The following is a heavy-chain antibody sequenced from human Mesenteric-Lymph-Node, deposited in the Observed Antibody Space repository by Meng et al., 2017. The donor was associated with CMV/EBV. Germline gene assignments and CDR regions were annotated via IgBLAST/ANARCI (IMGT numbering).Heavy chain of an antibody. CDR3: ARESSPPWELDYYYYGMDV. CDR2: TVSNIGRT. V-gene: IGHV1-69*05. CDR1: GDTFNTYV. Sequence: SVKVSCKASGDTFNTYVINWVRQAPGQGLEWLGGTVSNIGRTNYAQKFQGRVSVTNDESTNTAYMELRSLRSDDTAVYYCARESSPPWELDYYYYGMDVWGQGTTVTVSS. J-gene: IGHJ6*02. D-gene: IGHD1-26*01.